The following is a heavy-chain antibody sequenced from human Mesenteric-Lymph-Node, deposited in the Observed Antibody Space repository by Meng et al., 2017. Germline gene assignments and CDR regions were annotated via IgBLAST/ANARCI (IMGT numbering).Heavy chain of an antibody. J-gene: IGHJ2*01. CDR2: ISSSSSYI. D-gene: IGHD1-1*01. CDR3: ARDTSTGGGLYWYFDV. Sequence: VEAGESGGCLVKAGGSPGTSCAAPGFTFSYNSLRWIRQAPGKGLEWVSSISSSSSYIYYAESVKGRFTISRDNAKNSLYLQMNSMRAEDTAVYYCARDTSTGGGLYWYFDVWGRGTLVTVSS. CDR1: GFTFSYNS. V-gene: IGHV3-11*06.